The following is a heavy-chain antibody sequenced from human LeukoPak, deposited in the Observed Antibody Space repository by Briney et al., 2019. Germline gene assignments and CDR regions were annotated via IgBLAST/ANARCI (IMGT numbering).Heavy chain of an antibody. Sequence: PGGSLRLSCAASGFTFSTYVMHWVRQAPGKGLEWVAVIWYDGSKKDYADSVKGRFTISRDNSKNALYLQMNSLRAEDTAVYYCAREMNYGDYFDYWGQGALVTVS. V-gene: IGHV3-33*01. D-gene: IGHD4-17*01. CDR1: GFTFSTYV. CDR2: IWYDGSKK. J-gene: IGHJ4*02. CDR3: AREMNYGDYFDY.